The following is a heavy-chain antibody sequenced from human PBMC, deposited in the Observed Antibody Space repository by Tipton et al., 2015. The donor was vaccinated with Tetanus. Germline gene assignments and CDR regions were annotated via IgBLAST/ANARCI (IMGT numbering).Heavy chain of an antibody. CDR1: GYTFTDYY. J-gene: IGHJ5*02. CDR2: INPNNGGT. CDR3: AREGQGFDP. V-gene: IGHV1-2*02. Sequence: QVQLVQSGAEVKKPGASVKVSCKASGYTFTDYYLHWVRQAPGQGLEWMGWINPNNGGTTYAQKFQGRVTMTRDTSISTAYMELSRLRSDDTAVYYCAREGQGFDPWGQGTLVTVSS.